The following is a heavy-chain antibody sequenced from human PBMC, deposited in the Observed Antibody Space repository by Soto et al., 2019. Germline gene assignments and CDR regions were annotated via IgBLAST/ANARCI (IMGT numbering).Heavy chain of an antibody. CDR1: GFTFSRYT. CDR2: ISSSGSYI. Sequence: DVQMVESGGGLVKPGGSLRLSCAASGFTFSRYTMNWVRQAPGKGLEWVSSISSSGSYIYYADSVMGRFTISRDNAKNSLYLQMNGLRAEDTAVYYCAREGAAGTDTYYFDCWGQGTLLTASS. J-gene: IGHJ4*02. CDR3: AREGAAGTDTYYFDC. D-gene: IGHD6-13*01. V-gene: IGHV3-21*01.